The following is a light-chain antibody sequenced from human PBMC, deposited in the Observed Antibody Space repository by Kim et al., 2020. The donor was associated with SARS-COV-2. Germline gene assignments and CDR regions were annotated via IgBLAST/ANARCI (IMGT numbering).Light chain of an antibody. CDR1: QNINSY. J-gene: IGKJ4*01. CDR2: NAS. V-gene: IGKV3-11*01. CDR3: QQRSNWPLT. Sequence: LSPGESATLSCRASQNINSYLAWYQQKPGQPPRLIMYNASKRTTGTSPRFSAYGSGTDFTLTISSLEPEDFAVYYCQQRSNWPLTFGGGTKVDIK.